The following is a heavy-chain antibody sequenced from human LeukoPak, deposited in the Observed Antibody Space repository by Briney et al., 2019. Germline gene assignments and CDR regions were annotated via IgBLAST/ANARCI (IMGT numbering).Heavy chain of an antibody. CDR1: GFTFSYYA. CDR3: ASGGYYDILTALGIFDY. Sequence: GVSLRLSCTASGFTFSYYAMHWVRQAPGEGLEWVAVISFDGSNKYYADSVKGRFTISRDNSKNALYLQMNSLRAEDTGVYYCASGGYYDILTALGIFDYWGQGTLVTVSS. D-gene: IGHD3-9*01. J-gene: IGHJ4*02. CDR2: ISFDGSNK. V-gene: IGHV3-30*01.